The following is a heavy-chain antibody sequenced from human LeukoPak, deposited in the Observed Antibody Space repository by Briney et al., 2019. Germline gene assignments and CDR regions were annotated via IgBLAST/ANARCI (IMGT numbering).Heavy chain of an antibody. V-gene: IGHV3-9*01. J-gene: IGHJ5*02. CDR3: ARRSDWFDP. CDR2: ISWNSGSI. CDR1: GFTFDDYA. Sequence: GGSLRLSCAASGFTFDDYAMHWVRQAPGKGLEWVSGISWNSGSIGYADSVKGRFTISRDNAKNSLYLQMNSLRAEDTALYYCARRSDWFDPWGQGTLVTVSS.